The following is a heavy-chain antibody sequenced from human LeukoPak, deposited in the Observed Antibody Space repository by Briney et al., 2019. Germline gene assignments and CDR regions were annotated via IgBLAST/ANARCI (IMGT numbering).Heavy chain of an antibody. CDR2: IYYSGST. CDR1: GGSISSSSYY. Sequence: SETLSLTYTVSGGSISSSSYYWGWIRQPPGKGLEWIGSIYYSGSTYYNPSLKSRVTISVDTSKNQFSLKLSSATAADTAVYYCARAGWGGYYFDYWGQGTLVTVSS. CDR3: ARAGWGGYYFDY. V-gene: IGHV4-39*01. D-gene: IGHD3-16*01. J-gene: IGHJ4*02.